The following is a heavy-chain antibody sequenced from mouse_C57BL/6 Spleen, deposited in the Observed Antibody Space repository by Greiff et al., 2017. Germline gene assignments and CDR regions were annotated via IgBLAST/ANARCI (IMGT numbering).Heavy chain of an antibody. J-gene: IGHJ1*03. D-gene: IGHD4-1*01. Sequence: QVQLQQPGAELVMPGASVKLSCKASGYTFTSYWMHWVKQRPGQGLEWIGEIDPSDSYTNYNRKFKGKSTLTVDKSSSTAYMQLSSLTSEDSAVYYCARRGPGTYFDVWGTGTTVTVSS. CDR2: IDPSDSYT. CDR3: ARRGPGTYFDV. CDR1: GYTFTSYW. V-gene: IGHV1-69*01.